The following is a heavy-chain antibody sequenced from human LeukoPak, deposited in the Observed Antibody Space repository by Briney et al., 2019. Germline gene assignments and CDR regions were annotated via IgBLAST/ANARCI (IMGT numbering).Heavy chain of an antibody. CDR3: ARAGPYYGSGSYYY. D-gene: IGHD3-10*01. Sequence: PSETLSLTCTASGGSISSSSYYWSWIRQPPGKGLEWIGEINHSGSTNYNPSLKSRVTISVDTSKNQFSLKLSSVTAADTAVYYCARAGPYYGSGSYYYWGQGTLVTVSS. J-gene: IGHJ4*02. CDR1: GGSISSSSYY. V-gene: IGHV4-39*07. CDR2: INHSGST.